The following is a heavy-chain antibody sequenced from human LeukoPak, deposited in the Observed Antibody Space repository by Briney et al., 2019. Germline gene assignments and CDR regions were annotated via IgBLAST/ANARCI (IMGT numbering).Heavy chain of an antibody. D-gene: IGHD6-13*01. V-gene: IGHV7-4-1*02. CDR3: ASWCEGSSCPYPRFDY. J-gene: IGHJ4*02. Sequence: ASVKVSCKASGYTFTSYAMDWVRQAPGQGLEWMGWINTNTGNPTYAQGFTGRFVFSLDTSVSTAYLQISSLKAEDTAVYYCASWCEGSSCPYPRFDYWGQGTLVTVSS. CDR2: INTNTGNP. CDR1: GYTFTSYA.